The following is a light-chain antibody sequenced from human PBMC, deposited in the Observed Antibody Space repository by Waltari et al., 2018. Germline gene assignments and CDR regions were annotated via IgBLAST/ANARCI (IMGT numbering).Light chain of an antibody. CDR2: EVT. V-gene: IGLV2-14*01. CDR3: SSYTASSTWV. J-gene: IGLJ3*02. Sequence: QSALTQPASVSGSLGQSISISCSGTSNDVGVYNYVSWFQQCPGKAPKLIIYEVTNLPSGISNRVAGSKSGNTASLTISGLQADDEADYYCSSYTASSTWVFGGGTKLTVL. CDR1: SNDVGVYNY.